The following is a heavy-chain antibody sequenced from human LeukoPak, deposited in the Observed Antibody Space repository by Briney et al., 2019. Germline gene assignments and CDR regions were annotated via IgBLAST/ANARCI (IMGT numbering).Heavy chain of an antibody. V-gene: IGHV4-59*01. D-gene: IGHD3-3*01. J-gene: IGHJ4*02. CDR2: IYHNGRT. CDR3: ARASEGIGYFDT. CDR1: GASFSNDY. Sequence: SETLSLTCSVSGASFSNDYWSWVRQAPGKGLEWIGYIYHNGRTNYSPSLKSRITMSIDTSQNQFSLKLTSVTAADTAVYYCARASEGIGYFDTWGRGSLVTVSS.